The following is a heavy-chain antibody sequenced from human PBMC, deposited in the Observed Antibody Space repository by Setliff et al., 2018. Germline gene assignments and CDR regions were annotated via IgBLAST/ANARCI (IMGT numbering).Heavy chain of an antibody. V-gene: IGHV4-61*09. Sequence: SETLSLTCTVSGGSISSGSYYWSWIRQPAGKGLEWIGHIYTSGSTNYNPSLKSRVTISVDTSKKQLSLKLSSVTAADTAVYYCARGGRISYRPSSSWYILDYWGQGTLVTVSS. CDR1: GGSISSGSYY. CDR3: ARGGRISYRPSSSWYILDY. CDR2: IYTSGST. J-gene: IGHJ4*02. D-gene: IGHD6-13*01.